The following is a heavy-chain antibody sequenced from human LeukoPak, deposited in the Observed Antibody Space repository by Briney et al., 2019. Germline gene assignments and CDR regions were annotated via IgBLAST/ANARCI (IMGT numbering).Heavy chain of an antibody. CDR2: IKVDGGEK. CDR1: GFTFSGYW. CDR3: ARLINWGSSDY. V-gene: IGHV3-7*05. Sequence: GGSLRLSCAASGFTFSGYWMSWVRRAPGKGLEWVANIKVDGGEKYYVDSVKGRFTISGDNAKNSLYLQMNSLRAEDTAVYYCARLINWGSSDYWGQGTLVTVSS. D-gene: IGHD7-27*01. J-gene: IGHJ4*02.